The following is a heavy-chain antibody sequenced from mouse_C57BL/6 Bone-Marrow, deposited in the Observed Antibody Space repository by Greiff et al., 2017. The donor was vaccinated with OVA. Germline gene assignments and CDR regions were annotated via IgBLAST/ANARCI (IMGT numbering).Heavy chain of an antibody. Sequence: EVQRVESGGGLVKPGGSLKLSCAASGFTFRDYGMHWVRQAPEKGLEWVAYISSGSSTIYYADTVQGRFTISRDNAKNTLFLQMTSLRSEDTAMYYCARINYWYFDVWGTGTTVTVSS. V-gene: IGHV5-17*01. CDR1: GFTFRDYG. J-gene: IGHJ1*03. CDR3: ARINYWYFDV. CDR2: ISSGSSTI.